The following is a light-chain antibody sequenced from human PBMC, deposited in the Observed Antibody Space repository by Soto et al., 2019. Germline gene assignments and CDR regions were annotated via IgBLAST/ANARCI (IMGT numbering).Light chain of an antibody. CDR3: QQYASSPRT. J-gene: IGKJ1*01. CDR1: QSVSSSY. Sequence: EIVLTQSPGTLSLSPGERATLSCRASQSVSSSYLAWYQQKPGHAPRLLMYGAYNRASGIPDRFIGSGSGTDFTLTISRLEPEDFAMYYCQQYASSPRTLGQGTKVEVK. V-gene: IGKV3-20*01. CDR2: GAY.